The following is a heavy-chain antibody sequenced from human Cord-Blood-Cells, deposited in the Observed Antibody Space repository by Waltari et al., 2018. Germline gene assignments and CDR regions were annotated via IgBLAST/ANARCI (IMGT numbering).Heavy chain of an antibody. V-gene: IGHV3-9*03. J-gene: IGHJ2*01. Sequence: EVQLVESGGGLVQPGRSLRLSCAASGFTFDDSAMHWVRQGPGKGLEWVSGISWNSGSIGYADSVKGRFTISRDNAKNSLYLQMNSLRAEDMALYYCAKDAGGLGQGWYFDLWGRGTLVTVSS. D-gene: IGHD7-27*01. CDR2: ISWNSGSI. CDR3: AKDAGGLGQGWYFDL. CDR1: GFTFDDSA.